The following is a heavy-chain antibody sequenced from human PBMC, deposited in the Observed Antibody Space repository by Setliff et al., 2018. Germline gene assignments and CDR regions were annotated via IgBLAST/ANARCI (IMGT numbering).Heavy chain of an antibody. J-gene: IGHJ3*02. CDR2: ISNSGGST. CDR1: GFTFSNYW. V-gene: IGHV3-23*01. CDR3: ARCTGGDCYLDAFDI. Sequence: GGSLRLSCAASGFTFSNYWMTWVRQAPGKGLEWVSRISNSGGSTNYVDSVKGRFTISRDNSKSTLYLQLNSLRAEDTAVYYCARCTGGDCYLDAFDIWGQGTMVTVSS. D-gene: IGHD2-21*02.